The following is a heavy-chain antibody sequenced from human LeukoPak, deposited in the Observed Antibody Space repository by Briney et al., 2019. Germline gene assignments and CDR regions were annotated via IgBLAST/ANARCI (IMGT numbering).Heavy chain of an antibody. D-gene: IGHD3-22*01. CDR1: GFTFSSYG. J-gene: IGHJ3*02. CDR2: IWYDGSNK. V-gene: IGHV3-33*01. CDR3: ARDSVPYYDSSGYYWTDAFDI. Sequence: GGSLGLSCAASGFTFSSYGMHWVRQAPGKGLEWVAVIWYDGSNKYYADSVKGRFTISRDNSKNTLYLQMNSLRAEDTAVYYCARDSVPYYDSSGYYWTDAFDIWGQGTMVTVSS.